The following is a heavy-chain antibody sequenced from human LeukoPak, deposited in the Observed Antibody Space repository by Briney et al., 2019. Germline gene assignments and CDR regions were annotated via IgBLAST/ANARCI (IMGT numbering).Heavy chain of an antibody. V-gene: IGHV1-69*13. J-gene: IGHJ4*02. Sequence: SVTVSCTASGGTFSSYAISWVRQAPGQGLEWMGGIIPIFGTANYAQKFQGRVTITADESTSTAYMELSSLRSEDTAVYYCARDRVDYDSSGYYFYYWGQGTLVTVSS. CDR2: IIPIFGTA. CDR1: GGTFSSYA. D-gene: IGHD3-22*01. CDR3: ARDRVDYDSSGYYFYY.